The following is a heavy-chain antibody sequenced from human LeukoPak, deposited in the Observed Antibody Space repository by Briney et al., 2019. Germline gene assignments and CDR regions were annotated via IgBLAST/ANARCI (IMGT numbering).Heavy chain of an antibody. D-gene: IGHD1-26*01. Sequence: GGSLRLSCAASGFTFRTAWMNWVRQTPGKGLEWVSAISGSDGSTYYADSVKGRFTISRDNSKNTLYLQVNSLRAEDTAVYYCAKEEYSGSLLTLDYWGQGTLVTVSS. V-gene: IGHV3-23*01. J-gene: IGHJ4*02. CDR2: ISGSDGST. CDR3: AKEEYSGSLLTLDY. CDR1: GFTFRTAW.